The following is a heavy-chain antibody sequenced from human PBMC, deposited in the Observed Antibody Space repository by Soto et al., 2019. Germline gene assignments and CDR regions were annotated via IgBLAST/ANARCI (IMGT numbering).Heavy chain of an antibody. D-gene: IGHD2-8*01. CDR3: ARERDMAVLMVLRFQGGGMDV. V-gene: IGHV3-33*01. CDR1: GFTFSSYG. CDR2: IWYDGSNK. J-gene: IGHJ6*02. Sequence: QVQLVESGGGVVQPGRSLRLSCAASGFTFSSYGMHWVRQAPGKGLEWVAVIWYDGSNKYYADSVKGRFTISRDNSKNTLYLQMDSLRAEDTTVYYCARERDMAVLMVLRFQGGGMDVWGQEATVTVSS.